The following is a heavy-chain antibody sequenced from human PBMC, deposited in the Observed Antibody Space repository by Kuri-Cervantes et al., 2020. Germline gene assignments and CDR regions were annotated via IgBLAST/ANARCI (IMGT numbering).Heavy chain of an antibody. CDR3: ARAPAMVTRYYFDY. Sequence: GESLKISCAASGFTFSSYAMSWVRQAPGKGLEWVANIKQDGSEKYYVDSVKGRFTISRDNAKNSLYLQMNSLRAEDTAVYYCARAPAMVTRYYFDYWGQGTLVTVSS. D-gene: IGHD5-18*01. CDR2: IKQDGSEK. J-gene: IGHJ4*02. CDR1: GFTFSSYA. V-gene: IGHV3-7*01.